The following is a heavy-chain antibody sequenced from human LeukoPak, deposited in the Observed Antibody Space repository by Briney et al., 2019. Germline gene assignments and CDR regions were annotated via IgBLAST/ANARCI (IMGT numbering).Heavy chain of an antibody. CDR3: ARKIASTRLGVRYYYMDV. Sequence: ASVKVSCKASGYTFTSYDINWVRQATGQGLEWMGYMNPKSGNTDYVQNFQGRVTMTRDTSITTAYMELSGLRSEDTAVYYCARKIASTRLGVRYYYMDVWGEGTTVTISS. CDR1: GYTFTSYD. CDR2: MNPKSGNT. V-gene: IGHV1-8*02. D-gene: IGHD2-2*01. J-gene: IGHJ6*03.